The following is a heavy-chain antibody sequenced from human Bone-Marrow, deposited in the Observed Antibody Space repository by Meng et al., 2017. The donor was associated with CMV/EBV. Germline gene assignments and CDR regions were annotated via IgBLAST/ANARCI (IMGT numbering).Heavy chain of an antibody. D-gene: IGHD2-2*01. Sequence: ASVKVSCKASGYTFTSYYMHWVRQAPGQGLEWMGIINPSGGSTSYAQKFQGRVTMTRDTSISTAYMELSRLRSDDTAVYYCARELYQLLLSQYNWFDPWGQGTLVTVSS. CDR1: GYTFTSYY. CDR3: ARELYQLLLSQYNWFDP. J-gene: IGHJ5*02. CDR2: INPSGGST. V-gene: IGHV1-46*01.